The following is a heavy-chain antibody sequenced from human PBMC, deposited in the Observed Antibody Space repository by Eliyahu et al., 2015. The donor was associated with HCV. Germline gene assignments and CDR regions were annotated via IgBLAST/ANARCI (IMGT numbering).Heavy chain of an antibody. V-gene: IGHV4-31*03. J-gene: IGHJ3*02. CDR2: IYYSGST. CDR3: ARVTRHDYGSSPYAFDI. CDR1: GGSISSGGYY. D-gene: IGHD4-17*01. Sequence: QVQLQESGPGLVKLSQTLSLTCTVSGGSISSGGYYWSWIRQHPGKGLEWIGYIYYSGSTYYNPSLKSRVTISVDTSKNQFSLKLSSVTAADTAVYYCARVTRHDYGSSPYAFDIWGQGTMVTVSS.